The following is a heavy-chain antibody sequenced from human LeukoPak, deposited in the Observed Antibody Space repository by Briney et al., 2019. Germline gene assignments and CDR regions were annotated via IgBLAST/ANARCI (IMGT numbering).Heavy chain of an antibody. CDR1: GGSSSRSTYY. Sequence: PSETLSLTCTVSGGSSSRSTYYWGCIRQPPGKGLQWIGSIYYSGSTYYNPSLKSRVTISVDTSKNQFSLKLSSVTAADTAVYYCARRGYSYADFDYWAREPWSQSPQ. D-gene: IGHD5-18*01. J-gene: IGHJ4*02. V-gene: IGHV4-39*01. CDR3: ARRGYSYADFDY. CDR2: IYYSGST.